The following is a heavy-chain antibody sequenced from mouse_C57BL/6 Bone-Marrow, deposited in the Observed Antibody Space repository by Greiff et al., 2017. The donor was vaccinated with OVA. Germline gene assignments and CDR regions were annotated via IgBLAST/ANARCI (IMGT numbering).Heavy chain of an antibody. CDR1: GYSITSGYY. V-gene: IGHV3-6*01. D-gene: IGHD1-1*01. CDR3: ARFITTVVVGDY. Sequence: EVQVVESGPGLVKPSQSLSLTCSVTGYSITSGYYWNWIRQFPGNKLEWMGYISYDGSNNYNPSLKNRISITRDTSKNQFFLKLNSVTTEDTATYYCARFITTVVVGDYWGQGTTLTVSS. J-gene: IGHJ2*01. CDR2: ISYDGSN.